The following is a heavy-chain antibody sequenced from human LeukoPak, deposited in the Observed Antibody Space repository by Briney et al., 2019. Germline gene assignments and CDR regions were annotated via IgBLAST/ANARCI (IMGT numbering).Heavy chain of an antibody. CDR2: INPNSGGT. D-gene: IGHD1-26*01. V-gene: IGHV1-2*02. CDR1: GYTFTGYY. CDR3: ARELLSREGSGSYGVL. Sequence: EASVKVPCKASGYTFTGYYMHWVRQAPGQGLEWMGWINPNSGGTNYAQKFQGRVTMTRDTSISTAYMELSRLRSDDTAVYYCARELLSREGSGSYGVLWGQGTLVTVSS. J-gene: IGHJ4*02.